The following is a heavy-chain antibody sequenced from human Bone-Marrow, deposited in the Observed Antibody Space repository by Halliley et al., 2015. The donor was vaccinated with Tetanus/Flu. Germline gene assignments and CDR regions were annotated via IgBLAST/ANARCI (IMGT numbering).Heavy chain of an antibody. CDR1: GFSFSTYL. CDR2: IWYDGSRT. J-gene: IGHJ6*02. CDR3: ASEPTASNVEYFAMDG. V-gene: IGHV3-33*01. D-gene: IGHD6-6*01. Sequence: SLRLSCAASGFSFSTYLMHWVRQAPGKGLEWVTLIWYDGSRTYYADSVKGRFTISRDNSKNTLYLQMNNLRVEDTAVYYCASEPTASNVEYFAMDGWGRGTTVPVSS.